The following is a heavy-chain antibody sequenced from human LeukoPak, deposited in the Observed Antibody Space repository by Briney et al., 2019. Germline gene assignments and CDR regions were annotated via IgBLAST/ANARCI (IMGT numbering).Heavy chain of an antibody. V-gene: IGHV3-23*01. Sequence: PGGSLRLSCAASGFTFSSYAMSWVRQAPGKGLEWVSGISGRGGSTYSADYLKGRFTISRDNSKNTLYLQINNLRAEDTAEYYCAKGGHCGGTSCYFYYMDVWGKGTTVTVSS. CDR2: ISGRGGST. D-gene: IGHD2-2*01. CDR3: AKGGHCGGTSCYFYYMDV. CDR1: GFTFSSYA. J-gene: IGHJ6*03.